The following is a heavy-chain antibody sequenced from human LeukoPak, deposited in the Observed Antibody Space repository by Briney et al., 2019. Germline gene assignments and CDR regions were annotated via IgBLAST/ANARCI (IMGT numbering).Heavy chain of an antibody. CDR2: ISSSGSTI. D-gene: IGHD4-23*01. CDR1: GFTFSSYE. Sequence: HAGGSLRLSCAASGFTFSSYEMNWVRQAPGKGLEWVSYISSSGSTIYYADSVKGRFTISRDNAKNSLYLQMNSLRAGDTAVYYCASFTVVTLDAFDIWGQGTMVTVSS. V-gene: IGHV3-48*03. J-gene: IGHJ3*02. CDR3: ASFTVVTLDAFDI.